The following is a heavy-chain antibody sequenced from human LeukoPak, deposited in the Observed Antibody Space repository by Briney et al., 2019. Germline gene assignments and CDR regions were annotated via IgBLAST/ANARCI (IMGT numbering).Heavy chain of an antibody. D-gene: IGHD6-19*01. Sequence: GGSLRLSCAASGFSFSNYAMSWVRQAPGRGLEWVSHISYSVVTTYYAESVKGRYTISRDNSKNTLYLQMDSLRAEDTAMYYCAKGYSGGWYDFDSWGQRALVTVSA. CDR3: AKGYSGGWYDFDS. V-gene: IGHV3-23*01. CDR1: GFSFSNYA. CDR2: ISYSVVTT. J-gene: IGHJ4*02.